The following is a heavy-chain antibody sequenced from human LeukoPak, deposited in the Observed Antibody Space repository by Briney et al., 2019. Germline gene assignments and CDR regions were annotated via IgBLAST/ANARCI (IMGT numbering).Heavy chain of an antibody. Sequence: PGGSLRLSCAASGFTFSSYAMSWVRQAPGKGLEWVSAISGSGGGTYDADSVKGRFTISRDNSKNTLYLQLNSLRAEDTAVYYCVKESELLCGGWFDPWGQGTLVTVSS. V-gene: IGHV3-23*01. CDR1: GFTFSSYA. CDR2: ISGSGGGT. D-gene: IGHD2-2*01. CDR3: VKESELLCGGWFDP. J-gene: IGHJ5*02.